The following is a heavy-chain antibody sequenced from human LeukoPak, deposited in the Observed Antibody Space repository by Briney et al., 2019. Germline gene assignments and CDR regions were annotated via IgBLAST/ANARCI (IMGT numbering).Heavy chain of an antibody. CDR1: GFTFSSYS. D-gene: IGHD5-12*01. J-gene: IGHJ4*02. Sequence: GGSLRLSCAASGFTFSSYSMNWVRQAPGKGLEWVSSISSSSSYIYYADSVKGRFTIPRDNAKNSLYLQMNSLRAEDTAVYYCARDGSGYANFDYWGQGTLVTVSS. CDR2: ISSSSSYI. CDR3: ARDGSGYANFDY. V-gene: IGHV3-21*01.